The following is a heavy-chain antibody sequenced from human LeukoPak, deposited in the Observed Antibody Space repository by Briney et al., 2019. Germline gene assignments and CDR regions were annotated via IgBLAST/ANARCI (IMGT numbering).Heavy chain of an antibody. CDR3: PTLYCARAGCRNWNLDV. CDR1: GGSVTGHS. Sequence: SETLSLTCKFIGGSVTGHSWTWVRQSPGKGLERLGEIDYTGATKENPRLRCRASFSLDVPKHEFSLRLTSVTEADTAVYFCPTLYCARAGCRNWNLDVWGTGTMVSVSS. V-gene: IGHV4-59*02. J-gene: IGHJ6*04. CDR2: IDYTGAT. D-gene: IGHD2-8*01.